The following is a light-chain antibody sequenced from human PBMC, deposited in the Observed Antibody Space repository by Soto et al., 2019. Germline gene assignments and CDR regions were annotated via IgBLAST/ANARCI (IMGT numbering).Light chain of an antibody. CDR3: QHYNSYRT. Sequence: DIPLTQSPSTLSAYVGDRVTITVRASQSINIWLAWYQQKPRKAPNLLIYDASRLESGVPLRFSGSGSGTEFTLTINSPQPDDYATYYCQHYNSYRTFGQGAKVDIK. CDR2: DAS. J-gene: IGKJ1*01. CDR1: QSINIW. V-gene: IGKV1-5*01.